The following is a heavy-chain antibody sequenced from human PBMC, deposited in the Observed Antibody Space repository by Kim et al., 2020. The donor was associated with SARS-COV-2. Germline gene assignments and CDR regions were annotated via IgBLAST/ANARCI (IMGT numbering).Heavy chain of an antibody. V-gene: IGHV7-4-1*02. D-gene: IGHD5-18*01. J-gene: IGHJ6*02. Sequence: ASVKVSCKASVYTFTSYAMNWVRQAPGQGLEWMGWINTNTGNPTYAQGFKGRFVFSLDTSVSTAYLQISSLKAEDTAVYYCARIDSGYSYADYYYGMDVWGQGTAVTVSS. CDR1: VYTFTSYA. CDR3: ARIDSGYSYADYYYGMDV. CDR2: INTNTGNP.